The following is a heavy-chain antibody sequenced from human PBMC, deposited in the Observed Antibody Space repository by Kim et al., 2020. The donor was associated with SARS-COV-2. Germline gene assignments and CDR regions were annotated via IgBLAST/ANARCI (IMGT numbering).Heavy chain of an antibody. CDR3: AREAVSSSWYGRDLDFDY. CDR1: GYTFTSYG. CDR2: ISAYNGNT. V-gene: IGHV1-18*01. Sequence: ASVKVSCKASGYTFTSYGISWVRQAPGQGLEWMGWISAYNGNTNYAQKLQGRVTMTTDTPTSTAYMELRSLRSDDTAVYYCAREAVSSSWYGRDLDFDYWGQGTLVTVSS. J-gene: IGHJ4*02. D-gene: IGHD6-13*01.